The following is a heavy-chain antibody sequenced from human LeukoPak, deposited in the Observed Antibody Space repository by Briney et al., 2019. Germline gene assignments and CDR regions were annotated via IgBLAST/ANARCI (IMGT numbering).Heavy chain of an antibody. D-gene: IGHD3-22*01. Sequence: SETLSLTCAVYGGSFSGYYWSWIRQPPGKGLEWIGEINHSGSTDYNPSLKSRVTISVDTSKNQFSLKLSSVTAADTAVYYCARGALYYYDSSGSLDYWGQGTLVTVSS. CDR1: GGSFSGYY. V-gene: IGHV4-34*01. CDR3: ARGALYYYDSSGSLDY. CDR2: INHSGST. J-gene: IGHJ4*02.